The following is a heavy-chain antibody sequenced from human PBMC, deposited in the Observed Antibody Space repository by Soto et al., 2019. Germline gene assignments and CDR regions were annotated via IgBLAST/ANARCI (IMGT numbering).Heavy chain of an antibody. J-gene: IGHJ5*02. Sequence: EVQLVESGGGLVKPGGSLRLSCAASGFTFNNAWMTWVRQAPGKGLEWVGRIKSKADGETTDYAAPVKGRFTISRDDSKNTLNLQMNSLKTEDTAVYYCTTDGQYRRSSIWFDPWGQGTLVTVSS. CDR2: IKSKADGETT. D-gene: IGHD6-6*01. CDR1: GFTFNNAW. CDR3: TTDGQYRRSSIWFDP. V-gene: IGHV3-15*01.